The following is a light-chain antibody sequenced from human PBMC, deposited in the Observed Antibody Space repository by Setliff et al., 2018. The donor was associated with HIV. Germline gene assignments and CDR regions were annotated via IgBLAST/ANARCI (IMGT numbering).Light chain of an antibody. CDR2: EGS. CDR1: SSDVGSYNL. Sequence: QSALTQPASVSGSPGQSITISCTGTSSDVGSYNLVSWYQQHPGKAPKLMIYEGSKRPSGVSNRFSGSKSGNTASLTISGLQAEDGADYYCCSYVGSSTSYVFGTGTKVTV. V-gene: IGLV2-23*01. J-gene: IGLJ1*01. CDR3: CSYVGSSTSYV.